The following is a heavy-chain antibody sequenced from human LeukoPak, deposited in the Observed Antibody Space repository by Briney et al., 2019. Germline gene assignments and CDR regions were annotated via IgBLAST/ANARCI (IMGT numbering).Heavy chain of an antibody. V-gene: IGHV1-46*01. CDR3: ARAGSIAVAGTMGY. Sequence: ASVKVSCKASGGTFSSYAISWVRQAPGQGLEWMGIINPSGGSTSYAQKFQGRVTMTRDTSTSTVYMELSSLRSEDTAVYYCARAGSIAVAGTMGYWGQGTLVTVSS. J-gene: IGHJ4*02. D-gene: IGHD6-19*01. CDR1: GGTFSSYA. CDR2: INPSGGST.